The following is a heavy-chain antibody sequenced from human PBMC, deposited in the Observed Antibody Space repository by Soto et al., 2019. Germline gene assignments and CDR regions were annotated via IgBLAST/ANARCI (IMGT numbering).Heavy chain of an antibody. Sequence: QVQLVESGGGVVQPGRSLRLSCAASGFTFSSYAMHWVRQAPGKGLEWVAAILYDGSNQYYADAVKGRFTISRDNSKNTLYLQMHSLRVEDTAVYYCAKEGRVGYSTRIFRRDNWFDPWGQGTPVTVSS. CDR3: AKEGRVGYSTRIFRRDNWFDP. J-gene: IGHJ5*02. D-gene: IGHD6-13*01. CDR1: GFTFSSYA. V-gene: IGHV3-33*06. CDR2: ILYDGSNQ.